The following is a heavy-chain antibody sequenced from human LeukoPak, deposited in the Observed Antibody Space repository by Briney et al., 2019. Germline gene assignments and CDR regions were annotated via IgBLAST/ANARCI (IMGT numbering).Heavy chain of an antibody. CDR3: ARAPVEPPYSYGFGEGEYFDY. CDR2: ISAYNGNT. CDR1: GYTFTSYG. Sequence: HGASVKVSCKASGYTFTSYGISWVRQAPGQGLEWMGWISAYNGNTNYAQKLQGRVTMITDTSTSTAYMELRSLRSDDTAVYYCARAPVEPPYSYGFGEGEYFDYWGQGTLVTVSS. J-gene: IGHJ4*02. D-gene: IGHD5-18*01. V-gene: IGHV1-18*01.